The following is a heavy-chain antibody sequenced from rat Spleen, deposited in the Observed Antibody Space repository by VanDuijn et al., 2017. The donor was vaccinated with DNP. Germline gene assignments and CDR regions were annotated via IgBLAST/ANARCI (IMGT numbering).Heavy chain of an antibody. D-gene: IGHD1-11*01. J-gene: IGHJ2*01. V-gene: IGHV5-31*01. CDR1: GFIFSNYW. CDR3: ARGNYGGYSDYFDY. Sequence: EVQLVESGGGPVQPGRSLKLSCVASGFIFSNYWMTWIRQAPGKGLEWVASITNGGGSTYYRDSVKGRFTISRDNAKSSLYLQMDSLRSEDTATYYCARGNYGGYSDYFDYWGQGVMVTVSS. CDR2: ITNGGGST.